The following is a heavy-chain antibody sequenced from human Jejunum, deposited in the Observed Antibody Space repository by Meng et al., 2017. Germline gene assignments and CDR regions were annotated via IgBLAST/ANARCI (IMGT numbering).Heavy chain of an antibody. CDR1: GFTFSSYE. CDR2: ISSSGSVI. D-gene: IGHD2-15*01. Sequence: GESLKISCAVSGFTFSSYEMNWVRQAPGKGLGWVAYISSSGSVIYYTDSLQGRFTISRDNAKNSLYLDMNSLRAEDTAVYYCAKGGGSSLGGTNWKDPWGQGTLVTVSS. V-gene: IGHV3-48*03. J-gene: IGHJ5*02. CDR3: AKGGGSSLGGTNWKDP.